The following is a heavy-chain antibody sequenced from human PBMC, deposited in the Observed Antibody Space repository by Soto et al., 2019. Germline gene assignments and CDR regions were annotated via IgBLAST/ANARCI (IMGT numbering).Heavy chain of an antibody. CDR3: ASVPRFDSSSDDY. V-gene: IGHV4-34*01. CDR2: INHSGST. CDR1: GGSFSGYY. D-gene: IGHD6-13*01. Sequence: SETLSLTCAVYGGSFSGYYWSWIRQPPGKGLEWIGEINHSGSTNYNPSLKSRVTISVDTSKNQFSLKLSSVTAADTAVYYCASVPRFDSSSDDYWGQGTLVTVSS. J-gene: IGHJ4*02.